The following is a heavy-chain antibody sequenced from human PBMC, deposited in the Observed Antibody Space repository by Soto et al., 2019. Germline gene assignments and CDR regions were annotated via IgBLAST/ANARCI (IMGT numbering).Heavy chain of an antibody. J-gene: IGHJ6*02. D-gene: IGHD1-26*01. CDR2: IIPIFGTA. CDR1: GGTFSRYA. V-gene: IGHV1-69*12. CDR3: ATYPRGRGYYYGMDV. Sequence: QVQLVQSGAEVKKPGSSVKVSCKASGGTFSRYAISWVRQAPGQGLEWMGGIIPIFGTANYAQKFQGRVTITADESTDTAYMELSSLRAEDTAVYYCATYPRGRGYYYGMDVWGQGTTVTVSS.